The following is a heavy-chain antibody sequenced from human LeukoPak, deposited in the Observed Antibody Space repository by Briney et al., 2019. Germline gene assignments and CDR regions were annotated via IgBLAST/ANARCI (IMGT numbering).Heavy chain of an antibody. J-gene: IGHJ4*02. D-gene: IGHD6-19*01. CDR2: MNPNSGNT. CDR1: GYTFTSYD. CDR3: ARGRGSGSGWRRFDY. V-gene: IGHV1-8*01. Sequence: APVKVSCKASGYTFTSYDINWVRQATGQALEWMGWMNPNSGNTGYAQKFQGRVTMTRDTSISTAYMELSSLTSEDSAVYYCARGRGSGSGWRRFDYWGQGTLVTVSS.